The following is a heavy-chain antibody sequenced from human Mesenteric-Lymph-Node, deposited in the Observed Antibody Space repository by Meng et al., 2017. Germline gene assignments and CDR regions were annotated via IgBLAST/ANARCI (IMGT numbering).Heavy chain of an antibody. CDR3: VNRAWLES. CDR1: GFTVSNNY. J-gene: IGHJ5*01. D-gene: IGHD3-10*01. CDR2: ILDRDGKT. Sequence: EVQVVESGGGLVQPGGSLTLACAVSGFTVSNNYVAWVRQAPGKGLEWVSVILDRDGKTYYADSVKGRFTISRDNSKNTLYLQMTSLRVDDTAVYHCVNRAWLESWGQGTLVIVSS. V-gene: IGHV3-66*01.